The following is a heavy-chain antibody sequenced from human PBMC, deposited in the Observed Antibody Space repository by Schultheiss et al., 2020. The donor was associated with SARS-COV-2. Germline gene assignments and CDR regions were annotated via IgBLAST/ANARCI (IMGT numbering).Heavy chain of an antibody. D-gene: IGHD6-6*01. J-gene: IGHJ1*01. CDR1: GGSISSSSYY. CDR3: TRRTSSSVY. Sequence: SETLSLTCTVSGGSISSSSYYWGWIRQPPGKGLEWIGSIYYSGSTYYNPSLKSRVTISVDTSRNQFSLRLSSVTAADTAVYYCTRRTSSSVYWGQGTLVTVSS. CDR2: IYYSGST. V-gene: IGHV4-39*01.